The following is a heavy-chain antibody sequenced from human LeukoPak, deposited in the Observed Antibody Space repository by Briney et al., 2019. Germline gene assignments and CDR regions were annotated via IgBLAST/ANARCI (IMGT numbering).Heavy chain of an antibody. CDR2: IGTRSNPI. D-gene: IGHD1-26*01. CDR3: AREARGSGRDFDY. V-gene: IGHV3-11*01. CDR1: GFSFSDFY. J-gene: IGHJ4*02. Sequence: GGSLRLSCAASGFSFSDFYMSWIRQAPGMGLEWISYIGTRSNPIYYADSVKGRFTISRDDAKNSLYLQVDSLRDEDTAVYFCAREARGSGRDFDYWGQGILVTVSS.